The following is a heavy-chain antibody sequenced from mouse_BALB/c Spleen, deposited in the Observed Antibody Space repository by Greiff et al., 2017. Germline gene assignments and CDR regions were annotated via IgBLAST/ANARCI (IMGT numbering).Heavy chain of an antibody. D-gene: IGHD4-1*01. CDR2: ISDGGSYT. CDR3: ARGDGANGVLAY. Sequence: EVQLVESGGGLVKPGGSLKLSCAASGFTFSDYYMYWVRQTPEKRLEWVATISDGGSYTYYPDSVKGRFTISRDNAKNNLYLQMSSLKSEDTAMYYCARGDGANGVLAYGGQGTLVTVSA. V-gene: IGHV5-4*02. CDR1: GFTFSDYY. J-gene: IGHJ3*01.